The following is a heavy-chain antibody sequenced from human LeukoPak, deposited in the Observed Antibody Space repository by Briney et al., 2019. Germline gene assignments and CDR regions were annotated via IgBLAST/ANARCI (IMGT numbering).Heavy chain of an antibody. Sequence: GASVKVSCKASGFTFSSYWMHWVRQAPGQGLEWMGVINPRGDEAVYAQKFQGRVTMTRDTPTGTAYMELSSLGSEDTAIFYCARDNSRNGGTFTSWWFDPWGQGTLVIVSS. CDR1: GFTFSSYW. D-gene: IGHD2/OR15-2a*01. CDR3: ARDNSRNGGTFTSWWFDP. CDR2: INPRGDEA. V-gene: IGHV1-46*01. J-gene: IGHJ5*02.